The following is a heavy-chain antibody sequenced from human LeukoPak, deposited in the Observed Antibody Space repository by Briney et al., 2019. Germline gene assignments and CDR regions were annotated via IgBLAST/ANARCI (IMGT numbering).Heavy chain of an antibody. V-gene: IGHV3-30*18. CDR1: GFTFSSYG. CDR2: ISYDGSNK. Sequence: GGSLRLSCAASGFTFSSYGMHWVRQAPGKGLEWVAVISYDGSNKYYADSVEGRFTISRDNSKNTLYLQMNSLRAEDTAVYYCAKDPTRGVVVPAAMGVHPNWFDPWGQGTLVTVSS. J-gene: IGHJ5*02. D-gene: IGHD2-2*01. CDR3: AKDPTRGVVVPAAMGVHPNWFDP.